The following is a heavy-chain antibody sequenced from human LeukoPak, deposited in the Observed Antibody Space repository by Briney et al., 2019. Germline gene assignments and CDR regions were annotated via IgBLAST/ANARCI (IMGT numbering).Heavy chain of an antibody. V-gene: IGHV3-7*05. CDR1: GFRFSSYT. J-gene: IGHJ4*02. Sequence: GGSLRLTCTASGFRFSSYTMNWVSQAPGKGLEWVANIKQDGSEKYYVDSVKGRFTISRDNANNSLYLQMNSLRAEDTDVYYCARGGDYLDFWGQGTLVTVSS. CDR2: IKQDGSEK. CDR3: ARGGDYLDF.